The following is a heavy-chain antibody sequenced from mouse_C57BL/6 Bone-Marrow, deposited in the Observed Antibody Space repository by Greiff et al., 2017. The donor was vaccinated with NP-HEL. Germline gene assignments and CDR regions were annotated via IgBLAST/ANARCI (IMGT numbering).Heavy chain of an antibody. CDR3: ARVFFWVAY. CDR1: GFTFSSYA. V-gene: IGHV5-4*01. J-gene: IGHJ3*01. CDR2: ISDGGSYT. Sequence: VHVKQSGGGLVKPGGSLKLSCAASGFTFSSYAMSWVRQTPEKRLEWVATISDGGSYTYYPDNVKGRFTISRDNAKNNLYLQMSHLKSEDTAMYYGARVFFWVAYWGQRALVTVSA.